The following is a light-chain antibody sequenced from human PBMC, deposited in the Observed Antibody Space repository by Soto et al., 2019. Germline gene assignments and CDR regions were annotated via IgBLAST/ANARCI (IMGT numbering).Light chain of an antibody. Sequence: EIVMTQSPATLSVSPGERATLSCRASQSVSSNLAWYQQKPGQAPRLLIYGASTRATGIPARFNGSGSGTEFTLTISSLQSEDFALYYCQHYNNWPMFTFGPGTKVDIK. CDR2: GAS. CDR1: QSVSSN. CDR3: QHYNNWPMFT. V-gene: IGKV3-15*01. J-gene: IGKJ3*01.